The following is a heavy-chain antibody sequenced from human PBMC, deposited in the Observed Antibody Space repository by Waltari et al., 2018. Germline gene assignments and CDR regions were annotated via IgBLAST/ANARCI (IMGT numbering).Heavy chain of an antibody. Sequence: QVQLQESGPGLVKPSGTLSLTCAVSGGSISSSNWWSWVRPPPGKGLEWIGEIYHSGSTNYNPSLKSRVTISVDKSKNQFSLKLSSVTAADTAVYYCARDKYYGSGSFLYFDLWGRGTLVTVSS. CDR1: GGSISSSNW. V-gene: IGHV4-4*02. D-gene: IGHD3-10*01. CDR3: ARDKYYGSGSFLYFDL. J-gene: IGHJ2*01. CDR2: IYHSGST.